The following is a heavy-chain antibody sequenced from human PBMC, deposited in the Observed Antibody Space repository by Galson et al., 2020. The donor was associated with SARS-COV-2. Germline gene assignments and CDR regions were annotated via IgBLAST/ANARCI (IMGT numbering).Heavy chain of an antibody. CDR3: ARDYVRWGGYPPLHSWFDL. CDR2: VSYDAMNS. J-gene: IGHJ4*03. CDR1: GFTFSNYA. Sequence: GESLKISCVGSGFTFSNYALHWVRRAPGKGLEWVALVSYDAMNSYYADAVKGRFTISRDNSENTLLLQMDSLTREDSAIYYCARDYVRWGGYPPLHSWFDLWGQGTLVSVS. V-gene: IGHV3-30*04. D-gene: IGHD3-16*01.